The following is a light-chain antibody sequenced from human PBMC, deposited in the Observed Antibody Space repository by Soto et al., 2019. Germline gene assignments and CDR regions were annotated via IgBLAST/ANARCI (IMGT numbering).Light chain of an antibody. CDR1: QSVSTF. CDR3: QQRAGSST. CDR2: DAS. V-gene: IGKV3-11*01. J-gene: IGKJ5*01. Sequence: EIVMTQSPATLSLSPGERATLSCRASQSVSTFLAWYQPKPGQAPRLPIYDASHRATGIPARFRGSGSGTDFTLTISSLEPEDFAVYYCQQRAGSSTFGQGTRLEI.